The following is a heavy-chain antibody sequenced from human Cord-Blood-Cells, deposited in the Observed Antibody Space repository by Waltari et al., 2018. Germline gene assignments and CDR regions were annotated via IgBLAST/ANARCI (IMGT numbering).Heavy chain of an antibody. CDR3: ARGYKGSPYDFWSGYYLDY. CDR1: GGSISSSNW. CDR2: IYHSGST. Sequence: QVQLQESGPGLVKPSGTLSLTCAVSGGSISSSNWWSWVRQPQGTGLEWIGEIYHSGSTNYNPSLKSRVTISVDKSKNQFSLKLSSVTAADTAVYYCARGYKGSPYDFWSGYYLDYWGQGTLVTVSS. J-gene: IGHJ4*02. V-gene: IGHV4-4*02. D-gene: IGHD3-3*01.